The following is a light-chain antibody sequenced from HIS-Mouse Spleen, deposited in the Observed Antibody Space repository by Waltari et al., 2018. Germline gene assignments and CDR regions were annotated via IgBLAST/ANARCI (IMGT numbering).Light chain of an antibody. Sequence: QSALTQPASVSGSPGQSITISCPGTSSAVGSYNLVSWYQQPPGKAPNLMIYEGSKRPSGVSNRFSGSKSGNTASLTISGLQAEDEADYYCCSYAGSSTWVFGGGTKLTVL. CDR1: SSAVGSYNL. J-gene: IGLJ3*02. V-gene: IGLV2-23*01. CDR2: EGS. CDR3: CSYAGSSTWV.